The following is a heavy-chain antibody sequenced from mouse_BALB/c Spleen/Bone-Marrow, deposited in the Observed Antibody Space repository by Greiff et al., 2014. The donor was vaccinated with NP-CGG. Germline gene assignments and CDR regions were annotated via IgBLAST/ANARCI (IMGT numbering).Heavy chain of an antibody. CDR1: GYTFTSYW. CDR2: IPPGSGTT. D-gene: IGHD1-1*01. CDR3: ARGSYYYGSSSPWFAY. Sequence: DLVKPGASVKLSCKASGYTFTSYWINWIKQRPGQGLEWIGRIPPGSGTTYYNEMFKGKATLTVDTSSTTAYIHLSSLSSEDSAVYFCARGSYYYGSSSPWFAYWGQGTLVTVSA. J-gene: IGHJ3*01. V-gene: IGHV1S41*01.